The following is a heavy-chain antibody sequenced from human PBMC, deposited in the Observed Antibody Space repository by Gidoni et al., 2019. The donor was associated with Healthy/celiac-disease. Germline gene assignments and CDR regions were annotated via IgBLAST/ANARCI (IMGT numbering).Heavy chain of an antibody. Sequence: QVQLVESGGGVVQPGRSLRLSCAASGFTFSSYAMHWVRQAPGKGLEWVAVISYDGSNKYYADSVKGRFTISRDNSKNTLYLQMNSLRAEDTAVYYCARDRKIAARFDYWGQGTLVTVSS. V-gene: IGHV3-30-3*01. J-gene: IGHJ4*02. CDR3: ARDRKIAARFDY. CDR1: GFTFSSYA. D-gene: IGHD6-6*01. CDR2: ISYDGSNK.